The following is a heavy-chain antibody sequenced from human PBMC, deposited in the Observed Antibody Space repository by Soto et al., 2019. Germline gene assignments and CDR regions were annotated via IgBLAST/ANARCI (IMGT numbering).Heavy chain of an antibody. CDR2: ISYDGSNK. D-gene: IGHD6-6*01. J-gene: IGHJ4*02. Sequence: GGSLRLSCAASGFTFSSYAMHWVRQAPGKGLEWVAVISYDGSNKYYADSVKGRFTISRDNSKNTLYLQMNSLRAEDTAVYYCARPHSPSSPHIDYWGQGTLVTVSS. CDR1: GFTFSSYA. CDR3: ARPHSPSSPHIDY. V-gene: IGHV3-30-3*01.